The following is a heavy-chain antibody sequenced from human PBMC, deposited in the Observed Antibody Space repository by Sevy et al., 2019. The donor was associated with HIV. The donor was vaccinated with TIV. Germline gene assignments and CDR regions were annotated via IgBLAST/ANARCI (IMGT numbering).Heavy chain of an antibody. Sequence: SVKVSCKASGGTFSSYAISWVRQAPGQGLEWMGGIIPIFGTANYAQKFQGRVTITADESTSTAYMELSSLRSEDTAVYYCARGVHSGSYFGHSDAFDIWGQGTMVTVSS. CDR3: ARGVHSGSYFGHSDAFDI. CDR1: GGTFSSYA. V-gene: IGHV1-69*13. CDR2: IIPIFGTA. D-gene: IGHD1-26*01. J-gene: IGHJ3*02.